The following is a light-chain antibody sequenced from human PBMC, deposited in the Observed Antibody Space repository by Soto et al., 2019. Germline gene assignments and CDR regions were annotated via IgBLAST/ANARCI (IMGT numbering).Light chain of an antibody. CDR1: RSDVGSYNL. Sequence: QSALTQPASVSGSPGQSITISCTGTRSDVGSYNLVSWYQQHPGKAPKFMIFEVTQRPSGVSNRFSGSKSGNTASLTISGLQAEDEADDYCCSYAGSSTDVFGTGTKLTVL. CDR2: EVT. V-gene: IGLV2-23*02. J-gene: IGLJ1*01. CDR3: CSYAGSSTDV.